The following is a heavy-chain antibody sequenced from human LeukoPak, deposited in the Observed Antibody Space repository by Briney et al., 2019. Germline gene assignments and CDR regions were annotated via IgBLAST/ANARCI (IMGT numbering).Heavy chain of an antibody. CDR3: AKGSNWNYDPRVYIDY. D-gene: IGHD1-7*01. V-gene: IGHV3-30*02. Sequence: GGSLRLSCAASGFTFSGYGMHWVRQAPGKGLGWVAFIRYDGSNKYYADSVKGRFTISRDNSKNTLYLQMNSLRAEDTAVYYCAKGSNWNYDPRVYIDYWGQGTLVTVSS. J-gene: IGHJ4*02. CDR1: GFTFSGYG. CDR2: IRYDGSNK.